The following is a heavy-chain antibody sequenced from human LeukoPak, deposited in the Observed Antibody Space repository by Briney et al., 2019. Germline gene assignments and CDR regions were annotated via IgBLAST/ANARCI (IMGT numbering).Heavy chain of an antibody. CDR1: GFTPNEHA. CDR2: IIDVGDT. D-gene: IGHD7-27*01. CDR3: AIDPNWGTHS. J-gene: IGHJ4*02. Sequence: GGSLRLSCAVSGFTPNEHAVSWVRQAPGKGLEWVSAIIDVGDTYYADSVKGRFTISRDNSKNALYLQMNSLRVEDTAVYYCAIDPNWGTHSWGQGVLVTVSS. V-gene: IGHV3-23*01.